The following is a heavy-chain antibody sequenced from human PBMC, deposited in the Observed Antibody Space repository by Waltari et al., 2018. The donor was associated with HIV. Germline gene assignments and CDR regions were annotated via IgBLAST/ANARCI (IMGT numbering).Heavy chain of an antibody. CDR2: MNPNSGNT. CDR3: ARLPVPYYYYGMDV. V-gene: IGHV1-8*01. Sequence: QVQLVQSGAEVKKPGASVKVSCTASGYTFTSYDINWVRQDTGQGLEWMGWMNPNSGNTGYAQKFQGRVTMTRNTSISTAYMELSSLRSEDTAVYYCARLPVPYYYYGMDVWGQGTTVTVSS. CDR1: GYTFTSYD. J-gene: IGHJ6*02. D-gene: IGHD3-10*02.